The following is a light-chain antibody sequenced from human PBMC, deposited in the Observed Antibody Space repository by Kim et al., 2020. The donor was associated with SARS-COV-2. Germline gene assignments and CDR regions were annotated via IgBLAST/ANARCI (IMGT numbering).Light chain of an antibody. Sequence: ASVGDRVTITCRASQGIGNYLAWYQQKPGTVPKLLIYAASTLQSGVPSRFSGSGSGTDFTLTISSLQPEDVATYYCQKYNSALATFGGGTKVDIK. J-gene: IGKJ4*01. CDR3: QKYNSALAT. CDR2: AAS. CDR1: QGIGNY. V-gene: IGKV1-27*01.